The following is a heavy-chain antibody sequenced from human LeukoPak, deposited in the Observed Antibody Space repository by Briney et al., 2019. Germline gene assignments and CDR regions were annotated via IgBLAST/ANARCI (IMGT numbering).Heavy chain of an antibody. V-gene: IGHV3-43*02. CDR2: TSGDGGST. J-gene: IGHJ5*01. CDR3: ARESDSSGWYDS. Sequence: GGSLRFSCAAPGFSFDDYAIHWVGQAPGKGLEWVSLTSGDGGSTFYADSVKGRFTISRDNSKNSLYLQMSSLRSEDTALYYCARESDSSGWYDSWGQGTLVTVSS. D-gene: IGHD3-22*01. CDR1: GFSFDDYA.